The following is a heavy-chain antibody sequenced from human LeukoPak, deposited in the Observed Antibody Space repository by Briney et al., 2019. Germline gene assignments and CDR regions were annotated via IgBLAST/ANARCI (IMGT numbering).Heavy chain of an antibody. CDR1: GVSINNYY. J-gene: IGHJ3*02. Sequence: NPSETLSLTCTVSGVSINNYYWSWIRQPAGKGLEWIGRIYTRGSTNYNPSLKSRVTMSVDTSKNQFSLKLSSVTAADTAVYYCARGRYCSADICSGGDAFDIWGQRTMVSVSS. CDR3: ARGRYCSADICSGGDAFDI. V-gene: IGHV4-4*07. D-gene: IGHD2-15*01. CDR2: IYTRGST.